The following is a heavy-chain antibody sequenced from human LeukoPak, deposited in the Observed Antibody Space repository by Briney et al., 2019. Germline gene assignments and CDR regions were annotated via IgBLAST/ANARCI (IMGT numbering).Heavy chain of an antibody. CDR3: ATRGAYQYYFDY. Sequence: SETLSLTCTVSGGSISSYYWTWIRQPPGKGLEWIGQIYYSGSTNYNPSLKSRVTMSVDTSKNQFSLKLSSVTAADTAMYYCATRGAYQYYFDYWGQGTLVTVSS. V-gene: IGHV4-59*01. D-gene: IGHD2-2*01. CDR2: IYYSGST. CDR1: GGSISSYY. J-gene: IGHJ4*02.